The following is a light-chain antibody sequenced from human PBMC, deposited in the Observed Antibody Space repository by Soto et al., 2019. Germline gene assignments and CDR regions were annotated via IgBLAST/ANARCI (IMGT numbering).Light chain of an antibody. V-gene: IGKV3-15*01. CDR1: QSVSSN. CDR3: QQHNAWPLT. CDR2: RVS. Sequence: EIVMTQSPATLSVSPGERATLSCRASQSVSSNLAWYQQKPGQAPRLLIYRVSTRATRIPARFSGSGSGTEFTLTISSLQSEDFAVYYCQQHNAWPLTFGGGTKVGIK. J-gene: IGKJ4*01.